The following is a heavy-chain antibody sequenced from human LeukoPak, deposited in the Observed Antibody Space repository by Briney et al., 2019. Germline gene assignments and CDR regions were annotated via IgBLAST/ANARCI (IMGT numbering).Heavy chain of an antibody. D-gene: IGHD3-22*01. CDR1: GFTFRKYA. CDR2: ISGSGGST. J-gene: IGHJ4*02. CDR3: ARRITMIVVVSHIDY. Sequence: QAGASLRLSCAASGFTFRKYAMSWVRQAPGKGLEWVSAISGSGGSTYYADYVKGRFTISRDNSKNTLYLQMNSLRAEDTAVYYCARRITMIVVVSHIDYWGQGTLVTVSS. V-gene: IGHV3-23*01.